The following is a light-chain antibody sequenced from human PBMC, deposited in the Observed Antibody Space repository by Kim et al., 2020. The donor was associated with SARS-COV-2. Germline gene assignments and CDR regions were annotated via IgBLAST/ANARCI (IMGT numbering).Light chain of an antibody. CDR3: QQYGSSVS. CDR1: GSVSGY. CDR2: GAS. Sequence: SVYPGARATLSCMGSGSVSGYVAWYHQKPGQPPRLLIDGASNRATGIADRFSGSGSGTDFTLTISRLEPEDFAVYYCQQYGSSVSFGQGTRLEIK. J-gene: IGKJ5*01. V-gene: IGKV3-20*01.